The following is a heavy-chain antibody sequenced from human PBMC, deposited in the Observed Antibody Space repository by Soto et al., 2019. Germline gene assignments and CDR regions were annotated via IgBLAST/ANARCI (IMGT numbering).Heavy chain of an antibody. CDR1: GGSISSGGYY. J-gene: IGHJ3*02. D-gene: IGHD1-26*01. CDR3: ARDRVGHDAFDI. V-gene: IGHV4-31*03. CDR2: IYYSGST. Sequence: QVQLQESGPGLVKPSQTLSLTCTVSGGSISSGGYYWSWIRQHPGKGLEWIGYIYYSGSTYYNPSLKSRVTTSVDTSKDQFALQLSSVTAADTAVYYCARDRVGHDAFDIWGHGTMVTASS.